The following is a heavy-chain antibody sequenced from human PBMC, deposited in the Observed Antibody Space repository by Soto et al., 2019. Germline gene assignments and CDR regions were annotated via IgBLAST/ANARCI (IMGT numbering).Heavy chain of an antibody. Sequence: QVQLEESGGGVVQPGRSLRLSCEASGFTFSSYAMHWVRQAPGKGLEWVAVISHDGNVNYYSESVKGRFTMSRDNSKDTLCLQMDSLRTEDTAVYFCAKDEYWESHFYYFMDLWGKGTPVTVSS. CDR3: AKDEYWESHFYYFMDL. CDR2: ISHDGNVN. J-gene: IGHJ6*03. D-gene: IGHD2-8*02. CDR1: GFTFSSYA. V-gene: IGHV3-30*18.